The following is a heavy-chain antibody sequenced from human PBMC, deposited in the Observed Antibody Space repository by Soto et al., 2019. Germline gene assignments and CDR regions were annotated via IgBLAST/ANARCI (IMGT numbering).Heavy chain of an antibody. Sequence: PGGTLRLSCAASGFTFSSYAMHWVRQAPGKGLEWVAVISYDGSNKYYADSVKGRFTISRDNSKNTLYLQMNSLRAEDTAVYYCARGIAAAGYSYIPGVYWGQGTLVTVSS. CDR1: GFTFSSYA. J-gene: IGHJ4*02. V-gene: IGHV3-30-3*01. CDR3: ARGIAAAGYSYIPGVY. CDR2: ISYDGSNK. D-gene: IGHD6-13*01.